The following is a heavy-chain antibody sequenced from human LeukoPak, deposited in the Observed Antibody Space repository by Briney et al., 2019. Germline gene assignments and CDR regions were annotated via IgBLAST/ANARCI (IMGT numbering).Heavy chain of an antibody. Sequence: GGSLRLSCAASGFIFSSYSMSWVRQAPGKGLEWVSVITGSDGNTYYADSVKGRFTISKDNSKNTVYLQMRSLRVDDTAVYYCAKAASSSWPSYYYGMNVWGQGTTVTVSS. CDR3: AKAASSSWPSYYYGMNV. J-gene: IGHJ6*02. CDR2: ITGSDGNT. CDR1: GFIFSSYS. D-gene: IGHD6-13*01. V-gene: IGHV3-23*01.